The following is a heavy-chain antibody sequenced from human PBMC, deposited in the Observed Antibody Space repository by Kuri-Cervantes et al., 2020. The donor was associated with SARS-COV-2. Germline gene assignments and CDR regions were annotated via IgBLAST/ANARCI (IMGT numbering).Heavy chain of an antibody. Sequence: ASVTVSCKASGYTFTGYYMHWVRQAPGQGLEWMGWSNPNSGGTNYAQKFQGWVTMTRDKSISTAYMELSRLRSDDTAVYYCARTVSQLVYYYYYMDVWGKGTTVTVSS. CDR2: SNPNSGGT. D-gene: IGHD6-6*01. CDR1: GYTFTGYY. V-gene: IGHV1-2*04. J-gene: IGHJ6*03. CDR3: ARTVSQLVYYYYYMDV.